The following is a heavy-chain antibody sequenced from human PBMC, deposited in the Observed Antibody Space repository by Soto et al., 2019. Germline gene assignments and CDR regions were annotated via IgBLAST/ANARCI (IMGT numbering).Heavy chain of an antibody. V-gene: IGHV3-33*01. J-gene: IGHJ4*02. CDR1: GFTFSSYG. CDR2: IWYDGSNK. D-gene: IGHD6-13*01. Sequence: QVQLVESGGGVVQPGRSLRLSCAASGFTFSSYGMHWVRQAPGKGLEWVAVIWYDGSNKYYADSVKGRFTIPRDNSKNTLYLQMNSLRAEDTAVYYCAREARKQFDYWGQGTLVTVSS. CDR3: AREARKQFDY.